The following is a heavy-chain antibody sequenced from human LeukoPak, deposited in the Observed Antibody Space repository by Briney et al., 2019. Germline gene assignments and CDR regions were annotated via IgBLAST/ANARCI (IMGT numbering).Heavy chain of an antibody. Sequence: PGGSLRLSCAASGFAFSSYAMNWVRQVPGKGLEWVSVISGDGDSTYYADSVKGRFSISRDNSKNTVYLQINSLRGEDTAVYYCAKSSGTYYFDYWGQGTLVTVSS. V-gene: IGHV3-23*01. D-gene: IGHD1-1*01. J-gene: IGHJ4*02. CDR3: AKSSGTYYFDY. CDR2: ISGDGDST. CDR1: GFAFSSYA.